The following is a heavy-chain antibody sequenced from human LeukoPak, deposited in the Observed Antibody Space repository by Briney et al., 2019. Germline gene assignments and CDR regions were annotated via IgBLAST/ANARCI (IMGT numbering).Heavy chain of an antibody. D-gene: IGHD2-8*01. V-gene: IGHV3-7*01. Sequence: QPGGSPRLSCVASGFTFSSYWMSWVRQAPGKGLEWVANIKQDGSEKYYVDSVKGRFTISRDNAKNSLYLQMNSLRAEDTAVYYCASSNGPGYWGQGTLVTVSS. CDR1: GFTFSSYW. CDR3: ASSNGPGY. CDR2: IKQDGSEK. J-gene: IGHJ4*02.